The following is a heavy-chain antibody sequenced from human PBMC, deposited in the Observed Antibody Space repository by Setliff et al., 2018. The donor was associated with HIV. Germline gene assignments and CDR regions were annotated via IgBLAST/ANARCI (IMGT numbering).Heavy chain of an antibody. CDR2: ISRDGNTI. D-gene: IGHD4-17*01. V-gene: IGHV3-11*01. J-gene: IGHJ4*02. Sequence: GESLKISCAASGFTFSDYYMSWLRQAPGKGLEWVSYISRDGNTIYYADSVKGRFTISRDNAKNSLYLQLNSLRPEDTAVYYCARDKDEDYGSTSFDYWGQGILVTVSS. CDR3: ARDKDEDYGSTSFDY. CDR1: GFTFSDYY.